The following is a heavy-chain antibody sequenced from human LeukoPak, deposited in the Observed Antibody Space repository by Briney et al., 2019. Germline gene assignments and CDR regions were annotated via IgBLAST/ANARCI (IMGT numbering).Heavy chain of an antibody. CDR2: ISGSGGST. CDR1: GFTFSSYA. Sequence: GGSLRLSCAASGFTFSSYAMSWVRQAPGKGLEWVSAISGSGGSTYYADSVKGRFTISRDNSKNTLYPQMNSLRAEDTAVYYCAKTYYDILTGYYKRDYFDYWGQGTLVTVSS. D-gene: IGHD3-9*01. V-gene: IGHV3-23*01. CDR3: AKTYYDILTGYYKRDYFDY. J-gene: IGHJ4*02.